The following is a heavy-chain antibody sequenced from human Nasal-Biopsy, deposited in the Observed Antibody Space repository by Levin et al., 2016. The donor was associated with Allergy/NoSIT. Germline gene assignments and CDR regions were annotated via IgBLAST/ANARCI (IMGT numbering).Heavy chain of an antibody. D-gene: IGHD6-13*01. J-gene: IGHJ1*01. Sequence: GESLKISCAAAGFTFSTFGMHWLRQRPGKGPEWVAIISDDGNSVQYADSVRGRFTVSRDNSKNTLYLQMDSLRSEDTAVYYCARGLGTAAALAQHWGQGTLVTVSS. CDR2: ISDDGNSV. CDR1: GFTFSTFG. V-gene: IGHV3-30*03. CDR3: ARGLGTAAALAQH.